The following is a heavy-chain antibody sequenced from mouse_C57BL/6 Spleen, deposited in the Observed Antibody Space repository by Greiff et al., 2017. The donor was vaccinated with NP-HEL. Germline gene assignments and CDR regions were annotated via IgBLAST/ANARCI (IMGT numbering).Heavy chain of an antibody. D-gene: IGHD2-2*01. CDR1: GYTFTSYW. V-gene: IGHV1-52*01. CDR2: IDPSDSEN. Sequence: QVQLQQPGAELVRPGSSVKLSCKASGYTFTSYWMHWVKQRPIQGLEWVGNIDPSDSENHYNQKFKDKATLTVDKSSSTAYMQLSSLTSEDSAVYYCAAMVTDLYYFDYWGQGTTLTVSS. J-gene: IGHJ2*01. CDR3: AAMVTDLYYFDY.